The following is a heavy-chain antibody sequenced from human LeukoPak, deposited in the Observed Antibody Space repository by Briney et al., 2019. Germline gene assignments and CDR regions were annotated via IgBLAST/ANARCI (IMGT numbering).Heavy chain of an antibody. CDR1: GYTFTAYY. J-gene: IGHJ4*02. Sequence: ASVKVSCKASGYTFTAYYIHWVRQAPGQGLEWMGWINPNSGGTNYAQKFQGRVTMTRDTSISTAYMELSSLRSDDTAVYYCPRDNEGGYDYDLTFDCWGQGALVTVSS. V-gene: IGHV1-2*02. CDR3: PRDNEGGYDYDLTFDC. CDR2: INPNSGGT. D-gene: IGHD5-18*01.